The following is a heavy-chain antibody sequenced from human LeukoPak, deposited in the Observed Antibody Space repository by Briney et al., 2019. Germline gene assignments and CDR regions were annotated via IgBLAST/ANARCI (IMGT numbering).Heavy chain of an antibody. D-gene: IGHD3-22*01. J-gene: IGHJ4*02. Sequence: GASVKVSCKASGYTFTGYYMHWVRQAPGQGLEWMGWINPNSGGTNYAQKFQGRVTMTRDTSISTAYMELSRLRSDDTAVYYCARADVVITMIVAVPDYWGQGTLVTVSS. CDR2: INPNSGGT. V-gene: IGHV1-2*02. CDR3: ARADVVITMIVAVPDY. CDR1: GYTFTGYY.